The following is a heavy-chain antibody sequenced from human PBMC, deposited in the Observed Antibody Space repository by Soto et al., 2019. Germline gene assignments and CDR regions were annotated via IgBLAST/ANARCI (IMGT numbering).Heavy chain of an antibody. CDR1: GFTFNNYA. D-gene: IGHD3-10*01. V-gene: IGHV3-23*01. CDR2: ISGGGDTT. J-gene: IGHJ4*02. CDR3: AKGRGGSGSLTPRVDF. Sequence: EVQLLESWGGLVQPGGSLRLSCAASGFTFNNYAMTWVRHAPGKGLEWVSAISGGGDTTSYADSVKGRFTVSRDGSKKTLYLQMSSLRAEDTALYYCAKGRGGSGSLTPRVDFWGQGTLVTVSS.